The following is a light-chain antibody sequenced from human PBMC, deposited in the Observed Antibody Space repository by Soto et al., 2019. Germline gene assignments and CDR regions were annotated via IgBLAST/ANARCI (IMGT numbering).Light chain of an antibody. CDR3: QQYNNWWR. CDR1: QSISNN. V-gene: IGKV3-15*01. CDR2: GAS. J-gene: IGKJ1*01. Sequence: EIVMTQSPATLSVSPGERATLSCRASQSISNNLAWYHQRPGQAPRLLIYGASTRATGIPARFSGSGSGTEFTLTISSLQCEDFAVYYCQQYNNWWRFGQGTRVEIK.